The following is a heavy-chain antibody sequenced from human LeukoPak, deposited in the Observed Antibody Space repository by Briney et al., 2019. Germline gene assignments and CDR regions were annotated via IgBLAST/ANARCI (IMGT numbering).Heavy chain of an antibody. CDR1: GFTVSSNY. CDR3: ASRGYGYVSDI. CDR2: IYSGGRT. Sequence: GGSLRLSCAASGFTVSSNYMTWVRQAPGKGLEWVSVIYSGGRTYYADSVKGRFTISRDNSKNTLYLQMNSLRAEDTAVYYCASRGYGYVSDIWGQGTIVLFSS. V-gene: IGHV3-53*01. D-gene: IGHD5-18*01. J-gene: IGHJ3*02.